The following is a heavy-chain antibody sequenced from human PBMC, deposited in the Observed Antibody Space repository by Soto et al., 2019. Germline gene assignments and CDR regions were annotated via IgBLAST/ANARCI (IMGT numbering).Heavy chain of an antibody. J-gene: IGHJ4*02. V-gene: IGHV4-59*01. CDR3: ARRYGASFDY. CDR2: IYYSGST. CDR1: GGPISSYY. Sequence: TLSLTCTVSGGPISSYYWSWIRQPPGKGLEWIGYIYYSGSTNYNPSLKSRVTISVDTSKNQFSLKLSSVTAADTAVYYCARRYGASFDYWGQGTLVTVSS. D-gene: IGHD4-17*01.